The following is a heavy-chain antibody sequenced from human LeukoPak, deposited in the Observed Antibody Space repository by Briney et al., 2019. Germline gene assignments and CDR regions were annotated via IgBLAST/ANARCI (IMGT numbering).Heavy chain of an antibody. J-gene: IGHJ4*02. Sequence: PGGSLRLSCAASGFTFSTYVMHWVRQAPGKGLQWVAVISYDGSNKYYADSVKGRFTISRDNSKNTLYLQMNSLRAEDTAVYYCARAFEAVAAERGDYWGQGTLVTVSS. D-gene: IGHD6-19*01. CDR2: ISYDGSNK. CDR1: GFTFSTYV. CDR3: ARAFEAVAAERGDY. V-gene: IGHV3-30*01.